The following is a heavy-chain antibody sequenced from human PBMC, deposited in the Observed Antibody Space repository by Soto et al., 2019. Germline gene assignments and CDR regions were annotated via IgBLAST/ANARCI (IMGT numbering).Heavy chain of an antibody. CDR1: GNSVSSNSAA. CDR2: TYYRSKWYN. CDR3: ARLGYCSSTSCSWGGMDV. Sequence: PSQILSLTCASSGNSVSSNSAAWNSIRQSPSRGLEWLGRTYYRSKWYNDSAVSVKSRITTNPDTSKNHFSLQLNSVSHEDTAVYYCARLGYCSSTSCSWGGMDVWGQGPTVTVYS. J-gene: IGHJ6*02. V-gene: IGHV6-1*01. D-gene: IGHD2-2*01.